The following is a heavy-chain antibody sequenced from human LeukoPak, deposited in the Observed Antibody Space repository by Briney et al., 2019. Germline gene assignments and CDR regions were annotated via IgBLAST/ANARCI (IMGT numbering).Heavy chain of an antibody. CDR2: IIPIFGIA. CDR3: ARSFEDIAVTPNYFDY. J-gene: IGHJ4*02. Sequence: SAKVSCKASGGTFSSYAISWVRQAPGQGLEWMGRIIPIFGIANYAQKFQGRATITADKSTSTAYMELSSLRSEDTAVYYCARSFEDIAVTPNYFDYWGQGTLVTVSS. CDR1: GGTFSSYA. V-gene: IGHV1-69*04. D-gene: IGHD6-19*01.